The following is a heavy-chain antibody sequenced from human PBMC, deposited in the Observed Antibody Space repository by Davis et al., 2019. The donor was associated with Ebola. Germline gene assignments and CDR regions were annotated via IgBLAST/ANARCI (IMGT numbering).Heavy chain of an antibody. CDR1: GFNFSDHY. CDR3: ARAKRLNGGPSVFDY. V-gene: IGHV3-11*01. D-gene: IGHD4-23*01. J-gene: IGHJ4*02. Sequence: GESLKISCAASGFNFSDHYMSWIRQAPGKGHEWLSYISGSATAIYHADSVRGRFTVSRDNAKSSMYLEMINLRAEDTAIYYCARAKRLNGGPSVFDYWGQGTLVTVSS. CDR2: ISGSATAI.